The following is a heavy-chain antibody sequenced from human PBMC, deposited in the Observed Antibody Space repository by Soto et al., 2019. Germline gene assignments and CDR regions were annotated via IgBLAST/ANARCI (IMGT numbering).Heavy chain of an antibody. CDR3: ARGGGIVVVTAPYDH. V-gene: IGHV1-8*01. Sequence: ASVKVSCKASGYTFTSYDINWGRQATGQGLEWMGWTNPNSGNTGYAQKFQGRVSMTRNNSISTAYMELSSLTSEDTAVYYCARGGGIVVVTAPYDHWGQGTLVTVSS. CDR1: GYTFTSYD. D-gene: IGHD2-21*02. CDR2: TNPNSGNT. J-gene: IGHJ4*02.